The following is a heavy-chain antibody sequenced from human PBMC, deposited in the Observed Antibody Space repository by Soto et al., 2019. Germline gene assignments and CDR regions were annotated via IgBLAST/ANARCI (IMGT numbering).Heavy chain of an antibody. V-gene: IGHV4-59*01. Sequence: PSETLSLTGNVFGVTIGVYYWNWIVQPPGKTLAWIVSIYYTGGTNYNPSLKSRVTISVDTSKNHFSLKFNSLTAADTAVYYCASGTLSTIAAPDSWGQGTLVTVSS. CDR2: IYYTGGT. J-gene: IGHJ4*02. CDR3: ASGTLSTIAAPDS. D-gene: IGHD6-13*01. CDR1: GVTIGVYY.